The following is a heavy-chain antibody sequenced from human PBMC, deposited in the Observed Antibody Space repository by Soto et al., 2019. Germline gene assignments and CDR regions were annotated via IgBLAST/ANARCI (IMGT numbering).Heavy chain of an antibody. Sequence: QVQLMQSGAEVKKPGASVKVSCKASGDTFTDYYIHWVRQAPGQGLEWMGTVNPSGGHTTYAQHFLGRVTMTRDTSTSTLDMELTSLTSDDTAIYYCARGGHVVVVTAAFDYWGQGTLVTVSS. V-gene: IGHV1-46*01. CDR1: GDTFTDYY. CDR2: VNPSGGHT. D-gene: IGHD2-21*02. CDR3: ARGGHVVVVTAAFDY. J-gene: IGHJ4*02.